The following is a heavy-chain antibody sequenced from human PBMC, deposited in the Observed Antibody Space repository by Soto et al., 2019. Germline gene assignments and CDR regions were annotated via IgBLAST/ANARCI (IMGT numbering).Heavy chain of an antibody. CDR2: ISSSGSTI. CDR1: GFTFSDYY. V-gene: IGHV3-11*01. J-gene: IGHJ3*02. CDR3: ARVMVLEPQDDAFDI. D-gene: IGHD2-8*02. Sequence: GGSLRLSCATSGFTFSDYYMSWIRQAPGKGLEWVSYISSSGSTIYYADSVKGRFTISRDNAKNSLYLQMNSLRAEDTAVYYCARVMVLEPQDDAFDIWGQGTMVTVSS.